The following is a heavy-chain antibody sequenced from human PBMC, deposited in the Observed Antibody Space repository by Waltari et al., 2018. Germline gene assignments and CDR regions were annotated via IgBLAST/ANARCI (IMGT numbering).Heavy chain of an antibody. D-gene: IGHD3-16*02. CDR1: GFTFSNAW. J-gene: IGHJ4*02. CDR2: IKSKTDGGTT. V-gene: IGHV3-15*01. Sequence: VQLVESGGGVVQPGRSLRLSCAASGFTFSNAWMRWVRQAPGQGLEWVGRIKSKTDGGTTDYAAPVKGRFTISRYDSKNTLYLQMNSLKTEDTAVYYCTTEGDYDYVWGSYRPGADYWGQGTLVTVSS. CDR3: TTEGDYDYVWGSYRPGADY.